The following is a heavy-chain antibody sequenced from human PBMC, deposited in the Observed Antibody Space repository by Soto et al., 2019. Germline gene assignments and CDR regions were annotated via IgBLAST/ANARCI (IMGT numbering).Heavy chain of an antibody. V-gene: IGHV1-69*01. J-gene: IGHJ6*02. CDR3: ATSPGSSTSLEIYYYYYYGMDV. Sequence: QVQLVQSGAEVKKPGSSVKVSCKASGGTFSSYAISWVRQAPGQGLEWMGGIIPIPGTANYAQKFQGRDTITADESTSTAYMELSSLRSADTAVYYCATSPGSSTSLEIYYYYYYGMDVWGQGTTVTVSS. CDR2: IIPIPGTA. D-gene: IGHD2-2*01. CDR1: GGTFSSYA.